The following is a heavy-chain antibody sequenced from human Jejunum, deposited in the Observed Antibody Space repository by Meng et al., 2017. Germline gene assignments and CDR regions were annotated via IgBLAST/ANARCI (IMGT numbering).Heavy chain of an antibody. J-gene: IGHJ4*02. Sequence: QVRLEEPRPGLVTPSGTLFLTCAVSGGSITTDWWNWVRQPPGKGLEWIGEIWHSGASNYNPSLRSRVTISVDKSKNQLSLELASLTAADTAVYYCARGATGTRPFDYWGQGTLVTVSS. CDR2: IWHSGAS. V-gene: IGHV4-4*02. CDR1: GGSITTDW. D-gene: IGHD5-12*01. CDR3: ARGATGTRPFDY.